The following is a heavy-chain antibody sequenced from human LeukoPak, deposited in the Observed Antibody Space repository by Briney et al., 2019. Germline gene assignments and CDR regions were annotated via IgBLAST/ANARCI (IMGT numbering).Heavy chain of an antibody. CDR3: ARESYYYGMDV. J-gene: IGHJ6*02. Sequence: SETLSLTCTVSGGSISSSSYYWGWIRQPPGKGLEWIGSIYYSGSTYYDPSLKSRVTISVDTSKNQFSLKLSSVTAADTAVYYCARESYYYGMDVWGQGTTVTASS. CDR2: IYYSGST. CDR1: GGSISSSSYY. V-gene: IGHV4-39*01.